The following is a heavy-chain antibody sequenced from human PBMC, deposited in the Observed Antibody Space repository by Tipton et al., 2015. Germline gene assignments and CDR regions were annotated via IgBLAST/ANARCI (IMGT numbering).Heavy chain of an antibody. D-gene: IGHD7-27*01. Sequence: SLRLSCAASGFTFRDYWMHWVRQAPGKGLVWVSRIKSDGTGAAYADFVKGRFTISGDNAENTLYLKMNSLRGDDTAVYYCTRTGGGAWDFGDYWGQGTLVTVSS. CDR3: TRTGGGAWDFGDY. CDR2: IKSDGTGA. J-gene: IGHJ4*02. V-gene: IGHV3-74*01. CDR1: GFTFRDYW.